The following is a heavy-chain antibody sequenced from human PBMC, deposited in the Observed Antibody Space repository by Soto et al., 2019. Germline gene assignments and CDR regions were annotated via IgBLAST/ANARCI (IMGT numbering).Heavy chain of an antibody. CDR3: TTTGYGGYEIIRAMPDY. J-gene: IGHJ4*02. Sequence: EVQLVESGGGLVKPGGSLRLSCAASGFTFSNAWMSWVRQAPGKGLEWVGRIKSKTDGGTTDYAAPVKGRFTISRDDSKNTLYLQMNSLKTEDSAVYYCTTTGYGGYEIIRAMPDYWGQGTLVTVSS. CDR2: IKSKTDGGTT. CDR1: GFTFSNAW. D-gene: IGHD5-12*01. V-gene: IGHV3-15*01.